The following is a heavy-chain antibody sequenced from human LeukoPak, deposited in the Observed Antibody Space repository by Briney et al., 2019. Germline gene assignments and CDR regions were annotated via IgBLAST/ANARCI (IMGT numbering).Heavy chain of an antibody. D-gene: IGHD2-2*01. J-gene: IGHJ6*03. CDR1: GGSISSGSYY. V-gene: IGHV4-61*02. CDR2: IYTSGST. Sequence: SETLSLICSVAGGSISSGSYYWSWIRQPAGKGLEWIGRIYTSGSTNYNPSLKSRVTISVDTSKNQFSLKLSSVTAADTAVYYCARDLDCSSTSCYNYYYYYMDVWGKGTTVTVSS. CDR3: ARDLDCSSTSCYNYYYYYMDV.